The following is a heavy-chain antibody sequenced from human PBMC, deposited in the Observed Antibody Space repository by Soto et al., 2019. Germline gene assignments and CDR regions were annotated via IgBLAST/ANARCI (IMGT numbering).Heavy chain of an antibody. J-gene: IGHJ3*02. V-gene: IGHV3-33*01. CDR3: ARGEAWTDEAFDI. D-gene: IGHD5-12*01. Sequence: QVQLVESGGGVVQPGQSLRLSCAASGFSVSNYGMHWVRQAPGKGLEWVAVVWKDGNTKHYGDSVKGRFTISRDNSKNTLELQMSSLRGEETAVYYGARGEAWTDEAFDIWGQGTRVTVSS. CDR1: GFSVSNYG. CDR2: VWKDGNTK.